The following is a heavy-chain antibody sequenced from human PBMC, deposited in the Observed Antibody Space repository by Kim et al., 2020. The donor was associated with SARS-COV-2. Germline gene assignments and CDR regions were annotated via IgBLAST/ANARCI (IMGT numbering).Heavy chain of an antibody. CDR2: IIIKAYVGTT. V-gene: IGHV3-49*04. D-gene: IGHD5-12*01. J-gene: IGHJ4*02. CDR1: GFTFGDYS. CDR3: TRGYSGYDFIGGR. Sequence: GGSLRLSRTASGFTFGDYSMSWVRQGPVKGLEWVGVIIIKAYVGTTEYAASVKGRFTISRDDSNSIAYLQMNSLKTEDKAVYYCTRGYSGYDFIGGRWGQGTLVT.